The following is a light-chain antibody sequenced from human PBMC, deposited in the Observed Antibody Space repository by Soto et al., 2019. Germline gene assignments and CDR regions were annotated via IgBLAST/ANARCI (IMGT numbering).Light chain of an antibody. J-gene: IGKJ1*01. Sequence: EIVLTQSPATLSLSPGERATLPCRTSQSVSNYLAWYQQKPGQAPRLLMYDASNRATGIPARFSGSGSGTDFTLTISSLEPEDFALYYCQQRSGWPRTFGQGTKVDIK. V-gene: IGKV3-11*01. CDR1: QSVSNY. CDR3: QQRSGWPRT. CDR2: DAS.